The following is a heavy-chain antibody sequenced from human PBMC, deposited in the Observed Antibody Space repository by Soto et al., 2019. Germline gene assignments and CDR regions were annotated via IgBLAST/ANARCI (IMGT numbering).Heavy chain of an antibody. CDR2: ISNDGNSQ. J-gene: IGHJ1*01. V-gene: IGHV3-30-3*01. CDR3: AREDKSSGHAGTFHH. D-gene: IGHD6-25*01. Sequence: QVQLVESGGGVVQPGRSLRLSCTASGFTFNIFPMHWVLQAPGKGLEWVAVISNDGNSQQYADSVKGRFTFSRDNSKNSLCLEMNTLRGEDTAMYYCAREDKSSGHAGTFHHWGRGTLFTVSS. CDR1: GFTFNIFP.